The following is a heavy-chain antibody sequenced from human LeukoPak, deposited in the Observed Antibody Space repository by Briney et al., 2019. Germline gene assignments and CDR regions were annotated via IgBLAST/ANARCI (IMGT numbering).Heavy chain of an antibody. CDR1: GFTVSSNY. CDR3: ARANWNYVSYYFDY. J-gene: IGHJ4*02. V-gene: IGHV3-66*01. CDR2: IYSGGST. Sequence: SGGSLRLSCAASGFTVSSNYMSWVRQAPGKGLEWVSVIYSGGSTYYADSVKGRFTISRDNSKNTLYLQMNSLRAEDTAVYYCARANWNYVSYYFDYWGQGTLVTVSS. D-gene: IGHD1-7*01.